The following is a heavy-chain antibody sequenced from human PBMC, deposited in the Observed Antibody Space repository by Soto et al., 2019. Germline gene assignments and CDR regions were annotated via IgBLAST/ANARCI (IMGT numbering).Heavy chain of an antibody. D-gene: IGHD1-1*01. CDR2: IRTYTGNK. CDR1: GYIFTNYD. V-gene: IGHV1-18*01. Sequence: XSVKVSFNASGYIFTNYDISLVRHTPGQGVEWMGWIRTYTGNKTYAQKFQGRITMTGDTSTNTVYMELRSLTFEDTAAYYCARGYNDSPRVFDHWGQGTLVTVSS. J-gene: IGHJ4*02. CDR3: ARGYNDSPRVFDH.